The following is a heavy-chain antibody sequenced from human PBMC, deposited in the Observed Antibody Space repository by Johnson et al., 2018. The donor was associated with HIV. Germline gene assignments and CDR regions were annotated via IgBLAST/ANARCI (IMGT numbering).Heavy chain of an antibody. CDR2: ISYDVSNK. V-gene: IGHV3-30*04. CDR3: ARVGQQGSAFDI. CDR1: GFIFSSYA. J-gene: IGHJ3*02. D-gene: IGHD6-13*01. Sequence: QVQLVESGGGVVQPGRSLRLSCAPSGFIFSSYAMHWVRQAPGKGLEWVAVISYDVSNKYYADSVRGRFTISRDNSKNTLYLQMNSLRTEDTTIYYCARVGQQGSAFDIWGRGTMVTVSS.